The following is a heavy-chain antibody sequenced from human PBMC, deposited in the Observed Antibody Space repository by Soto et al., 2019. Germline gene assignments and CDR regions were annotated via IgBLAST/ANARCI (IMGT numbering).Heavy chain of an antibody. CDR3: LRRGKTNVLPFDY. CDR2: IYYSGST. Sequence: PSETLSLTCTVSGGSISSSSYYWGWIRQPPGKGLEWIGSIYYSGSTYYNPSLKSRVTISVDTSKNQFSLKLSSVTAADTAVYYCLRRGKTNVLPFDYWGQGTLVPVSS. CDR1: GGSISSSSYY. V-gene: IGHV4-39*01. D-gene: IGHD2-8*01. J-gene: IGHJ4*02.